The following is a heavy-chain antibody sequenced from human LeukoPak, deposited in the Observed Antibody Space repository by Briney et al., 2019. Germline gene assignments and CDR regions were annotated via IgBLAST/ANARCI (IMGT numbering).Heavy chain of an antibody. CDR1: GFTFSSYG. CDR2: IRYDGSNK. J-gene: IGHJ4*02. V-gene: IGHV3-30*02. D-gene: IGHD2-2*01. CDR3: AKVLVVPAAALDY. Sequence: GGSLRLSCAASGFTFSSYGMHWVRQAPGKGLEWVAFIRYDGSNKYYADSVKGRFTISRDNSKNTLYLQMNSLRAEDTAVYYCAKVLVVPAAALDYWGQGTLVTVSS.